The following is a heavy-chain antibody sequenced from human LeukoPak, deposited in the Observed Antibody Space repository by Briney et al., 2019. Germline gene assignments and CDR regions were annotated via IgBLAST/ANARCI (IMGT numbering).Heavy chain of an antibody. Sequence: GGSLRLSCAASAFTFRSYSMHWVRQAPGKGLEWVSYISSTSSTIYYADSVKGRFTISRDNAKNSLYLQMNSLRDEDTAVYYCASAAPYYYDSSGYSAFDSWGQGTMVTVSA. CDR1: AFTFRSYS. V-gene: IGHV3-48*02. D-gene: IGHD3-22*01. J-gene: IGHJ3*02. CDR3: ASAAPYYYDSSGYSAFDS. CDR2: ISSTSSTI.